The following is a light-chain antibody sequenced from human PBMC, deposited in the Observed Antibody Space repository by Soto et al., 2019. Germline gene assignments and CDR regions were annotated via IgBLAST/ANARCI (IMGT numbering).Light chain of an antibody. Sequence: SYELTQAPSVSVAPGQTARIGCGGDNIGSKSVHWYQQRPGQAPVLVVYADSVRPSGIPERFSGSNPGNTATLTISRVEAGDEADYYCQVWDYDTDHFVFGPGTKLTVL. CDR3: QVWDYDTDHFV. CDR2: ADS. J-gene: IGLJ1*01. V-gene: IGLV3-21*02. CDR1: NIGSKS.